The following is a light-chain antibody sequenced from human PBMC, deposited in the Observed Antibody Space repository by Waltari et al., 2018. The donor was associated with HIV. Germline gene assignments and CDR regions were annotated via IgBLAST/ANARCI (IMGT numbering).Light chain of an antibody. J-gene: IGLJ1*01. V-gene: IGLV1-47*01. CDR3: VGWDSSLSAYV. CDR2: KNF. CDR1: SSNIENDN. Sequence: QSFLTQPPSASGTPGQTVTISCSGSSSNIENDNVYWYQQLPGMTPKLLIYKNFLRPSGGPARFAASKSGTSASLTISGLRSADEADYYCVGWDSSLSAYVFGAGTKVAVL.